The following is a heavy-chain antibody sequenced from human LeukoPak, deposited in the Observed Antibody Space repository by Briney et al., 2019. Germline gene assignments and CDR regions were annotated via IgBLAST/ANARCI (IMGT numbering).Heavy chain of an antibody. Sequence: SVKVSCKTSGGTFNIHIFSWVRQAPGQGLEWMGRINPVGDIANYAQKFQGRVTITADNSTGTTYMELSGLGSEDTAIYYCARISLGYSGGMYNWFDPWGQGTLVTVSS. V-gene: IGHV1-69*02. D-gene: IGHD5-12*01. CDR2: INPVGDIA. J-gene: IGHJ5*02. CDR1: GGTFNIHI. CDR3: ARISLGYSGGMYNWFDP.